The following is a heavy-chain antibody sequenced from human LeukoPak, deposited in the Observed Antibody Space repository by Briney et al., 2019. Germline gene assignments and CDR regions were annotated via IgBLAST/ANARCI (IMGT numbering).Heavy chain of an antibody. CDR2: ISGSGGST. J-gene: IGHJ4*02. CDR1: GFTFSTYA. V-gene: IGHV3-23*01. CDR3: AKEGSYYYDSSDYYYPFEY. Sequence: GGSLRLSCAASGFTFSTYAMSWVRQAPGKGLEWVSGISGSGGSTYYADSVKGRFTISRDNSKNTLYLQMNSLRAEDTAVYYCAKEGSYYYDSSDYYYPFEYWGQGTLVTVPS. D-gene: IGHD3-22*01.